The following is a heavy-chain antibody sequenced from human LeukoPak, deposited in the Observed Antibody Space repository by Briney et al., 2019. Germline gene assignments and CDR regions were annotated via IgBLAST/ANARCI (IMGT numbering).Heavy chain of an antibody. CDR3: AKILGSGVWYGFDI. CDR2: IYTTGRT. D-gene: IGHD7-27*01. Sequence: SETLSLTCSASGGSVNSYYWSWIRQPPGKGLEWIGYIYTTGRTNYNPSLKSRVTISVDTSKNQFSLKLSSVTAADTAVYYCAKILGSGVWYGFDIWGQGTMVTVSS. J-gene: IGHJ3*02. CDR1: GGSVNSYY. V-gene: IGHV4-4*09.